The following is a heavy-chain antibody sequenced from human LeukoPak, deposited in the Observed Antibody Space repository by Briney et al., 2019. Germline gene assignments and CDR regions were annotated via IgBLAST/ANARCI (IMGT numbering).Heavy chain of an antibody. J-gene: IGHJ5*02. V-gene: IGHV3-74*01. CDR2: INSDGSST. D-gene: IGHD3-22*01. CDR1: GFTFSSYW. CDR3: ARESTQYYYDSSGYYNNWFDP. Sequence: GGSLRLSCAASGFTFSSYWMHWVRQAPGKGLVWVSRINSDGSSTSYADSVKGRFTISRDNAKNTLYLQMNSLRAEDTAVYYCARESTQYYYDSSGYYNNWFDPWGQGTLVTVSS.